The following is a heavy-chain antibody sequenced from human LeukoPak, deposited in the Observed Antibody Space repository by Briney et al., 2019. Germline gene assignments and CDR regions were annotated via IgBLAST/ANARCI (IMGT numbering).Heavy chain of an antibody. CDR3: ARESNYYDSSGPDAFDI. CDR2: ISAYNGNT. D-gene: IGHD3-22*01. CDR1: GYTFTSYG. V-gene: IGHV1-18*01. Sequence: GASVKVSCKASGYTFTSYGISWVRQAPGQGLEWMGWISAYNGNTNYAQKLQGRVTMSTDTSTSTAYMELSSLRSEDTAVYYCARESNYYDSSGPDAFDIWGQGTMVTVSS. J-gene: IGHJ3*02.